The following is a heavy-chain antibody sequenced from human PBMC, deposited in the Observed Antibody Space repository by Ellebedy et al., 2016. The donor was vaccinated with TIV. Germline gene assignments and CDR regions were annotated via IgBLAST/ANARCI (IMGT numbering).Heavy chain of an antibody. CDR2: IYPGDSDT. Sequence: GESLKISCQASGYSFTNYWIGWVRQMPGKGLEWMGIIYPGDSDTRYSPSFEGQVTISVDKSIGPAYLQWSSLKASDTAFYDCARPYTSGWRGGGDFWGQGTLVIVSS. V-gene: IGHV5-51*01. J-gene: IGHJ4*02. CDR3: ARPYTSGWRGGGDF. CDR1: GYSFTNYW. D-gene: IGHD6-19*01.